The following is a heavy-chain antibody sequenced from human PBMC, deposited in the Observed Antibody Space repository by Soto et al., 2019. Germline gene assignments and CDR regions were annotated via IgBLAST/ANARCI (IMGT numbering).Heavy chain of an antibody. D-gene: IGHD2-2*01. Sequence: PGGSLRLSCAASAFSFSTSWMHWVRQAPGEGLVWVSRINPDGRTINYADSVKGRFTISRDNSKNTLYLQMNSLRAEDTAVYYCATGGLPADYYYGMDVWGQGTTVTVSS. CDR2: INPDGRTI. CDR3: ATGGLPADYYYGMDV. J-gene: IGHJ6*02. CDR1: AFSFSTSW. V-gene: IGHV3-74*01.